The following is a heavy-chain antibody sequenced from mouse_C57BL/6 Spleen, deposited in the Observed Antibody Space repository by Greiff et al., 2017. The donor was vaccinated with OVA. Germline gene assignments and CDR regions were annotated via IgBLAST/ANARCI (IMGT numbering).Heavy chain of an antibody. Sequence: QVQLQQPGTELVKPGASVKLSCKASGYTFTSYWMHWVKQRPGQGLEWIGNINPSNGGTNYNEKFKSKDTLTVDKSSSTAYMHLSSLTSEYSALYYCARGGLALYYAVHYWGEGTSVTFSS. D-gene: IGHD2-2*01. CDR1: GYTFTSYW. J-gene: IGHJ4*01. V-gene: IGHV1-53*01. CDR3: ARGGLALYYAVHY. CDR2: INPSNGGT.